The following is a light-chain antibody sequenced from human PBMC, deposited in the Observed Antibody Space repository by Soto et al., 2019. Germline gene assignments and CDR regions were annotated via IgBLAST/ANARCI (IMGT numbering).Light chain of an antibody. Sequence: DIQMTQSPPSLSSSVGDRVTITCRASQSISNYLNWYQQKPGGAPNLLIYAASTLQSGVPSRFSGGGSGTDFTLTINSLQPEDLATYYCQQSYSPPFTFGPGTKVNIK. CDR3: QQSYSPPFT. CDR2: AAS. V-gene: IGKV1-39*01. CDR1: QSISNY. J-gene: IGKJ3*01.